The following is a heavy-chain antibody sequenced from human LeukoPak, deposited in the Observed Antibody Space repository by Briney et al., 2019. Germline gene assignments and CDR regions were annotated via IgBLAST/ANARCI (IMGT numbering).Heavy chain of an antibody. CDR3: ARDFIHRAAAGKEEFDY. CDR1: GFTFSSYS. V-gene: IGHV3-21*01. CDR2: ISSSSSYI. J-gene: IGHJ4*02. Sequence: GGSLRLSCAASGFTFSSYSMNWVRQAPGKGLEWVSSISSSSSYIYYADSVKGRFTISRDNAKNSLYLQMNSLRAEDTAVYYCARDFIHRAAAGKEEFDYWGQGTLVTVSS. D-gene: IGHD6-13*01.